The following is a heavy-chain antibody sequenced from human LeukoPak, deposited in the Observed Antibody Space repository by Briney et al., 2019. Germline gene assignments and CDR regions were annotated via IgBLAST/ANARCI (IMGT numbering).Heavy chain of an antibody. CDR2: INPNSGGT. D-gene: IGHD6-13*01. J-gene: IGHJ5*02. Sequence: ASVKVSCKASGYTFTGYYMHWVRQAPGQGLEWMGRINPNSGGTNYAQKFQGRVTMTRDTSISTAYMGLSRLRSDDTAVYYCARDNYRAAAGNWFDPWGQGTLVTVSS. V-gene: IGHV1-2*06. CDR3: ARDNYRAAAGNWFDP. CDR1: GYTFTGYY.